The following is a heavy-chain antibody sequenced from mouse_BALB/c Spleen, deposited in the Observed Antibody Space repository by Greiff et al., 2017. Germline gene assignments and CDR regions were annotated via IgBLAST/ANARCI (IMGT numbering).Heavy chain of an antibody. J-gene: IGHJ3*01. CDR1: GYTFTSYW. D-gene: IGHD2-3*01. CDR3: ARSYDGYYDAWFAY. CDR2: IDPSDSYT. Sequence: VQLQQPGAELVKPGASVKLSCKASGYTFTSYWMHWVKQRPGQGLEWIGEIDPSDSYTNYNQKFKGKATLTVDKSSSTAYMQLSSLTSEDSAVYYCARSYDGYYDAWFAYWGQGTLVTVSA. V-gene: IGHV1-69*02.